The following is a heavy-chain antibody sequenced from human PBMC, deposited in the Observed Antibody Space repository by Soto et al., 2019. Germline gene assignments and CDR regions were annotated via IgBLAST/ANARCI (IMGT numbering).Heavy chain of an antibody. J-gene: IGHJ5*02. V-gene: IGHV1-18*01. Sequence: QVQLVQSGAEMKKPGASVKVSCKASGYTFTDYGISWVRQAPGQGLEGKGWIGDFDDDRNFAQKFQSRVTLTTDTSTSTAYIVLRSLTSDDAAVYYCARDYDRWGEDYFDPWGQGTLVTVSS. CDR2: IGDFDDDR. D-gene: IGHD3-16*01. CDR1: GYTFTDYG. CDR3: ARDYDRWGEDYFDP.